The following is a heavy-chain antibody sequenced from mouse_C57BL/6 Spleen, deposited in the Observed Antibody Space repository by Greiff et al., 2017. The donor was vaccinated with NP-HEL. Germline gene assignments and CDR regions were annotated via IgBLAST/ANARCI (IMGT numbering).Heavy chain of an antibody. CDR2: IYPSDSET. V-gene: IGHV1-61*01. CDR1: GYTFTSYW. D-gene: IGHD1-1*02. CDR3: ARRGYGLYWYFDV. J-gene: IGHJ1*03. Sequence: VQLQQPGAELVRPGSSVKLSCKASGYTFTSYWMDWVKQRPGQGLEWIGNIYPSDSETHYNQKFKDKATLTVDKSSSTAYMQLSSLTSEDSAVYYCARRGYGLYWYFDVWGTGTTVTVSS.